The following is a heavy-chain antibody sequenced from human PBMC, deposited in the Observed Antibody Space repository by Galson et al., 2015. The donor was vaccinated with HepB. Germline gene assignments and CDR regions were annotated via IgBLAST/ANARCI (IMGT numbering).Heavy chain of an antibody. Sequence: SLRLSCAASGFTFSSYSMNWVRQAPGKGLKWVSSISTSSSYIYYADSVKGRFTISRDNAKNSLYLQMNSLRDDDTAVYYCARGPYFDYWGQGTLVTVSS. V-gene: IGHV3-21*01. J-gene: IGHJ4*02. CDR2: ISTSSSYI. CDR1: GFTFSSYS. CDR3: ARGPYFDY.